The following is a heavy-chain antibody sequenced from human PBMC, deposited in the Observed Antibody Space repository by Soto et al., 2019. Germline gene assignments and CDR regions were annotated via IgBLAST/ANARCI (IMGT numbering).Heavy chain of an antibody. J-gene: IGHJ6*02. Sequence: PSETLSLTCTVSGGSISSSSYYWGWIRQPPGKGLEWIGSIYYSGSTYYNPSLKSRVTISVDTSKNQFSLKLSSVTAADTAVYYCARVTSSLGDYPFEEDYYGMDVWGQGTTVTVSS. CDR3: ARVTSSLGDYPFEEDYYGMDV. CDR1: GGSISSSSYY. D-gene: IGHD4-17*01. CDR2: IYYSGST. V-gene: IGHV4-39*07.